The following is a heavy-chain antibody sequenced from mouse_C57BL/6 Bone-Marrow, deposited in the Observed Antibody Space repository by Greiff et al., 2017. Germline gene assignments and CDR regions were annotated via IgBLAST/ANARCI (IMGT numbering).Heavy chain of an antibody. Sequence: EVQLQQSGAELVRPGASVKLSCTASGFNIKDDYMHWVKQRPEQGLEWIGWIDPENGDTEYASKFQGKATITAATSSNTAYLQLSSLTSEDTAVYYCTTIYYGNYGAMDYWGQGTSVTVSS. J-gene: IGHJ4*01. CDR3: TTIYYGNYGAMDY. CDR1: GFNIKDDY. V-gene: IGHV14-4*01. CDR2: IDPENGDT. D-gene: IGHD2-1*01.